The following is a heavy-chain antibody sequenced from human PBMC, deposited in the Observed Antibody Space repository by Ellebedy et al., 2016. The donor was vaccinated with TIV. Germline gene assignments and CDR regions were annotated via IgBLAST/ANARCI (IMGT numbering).Heavy chain of an antibody. CDR3: CSGYHYAVDAFDI. CDR2: IIPIFGTA. V-gene: IGHV1-69*13. CDR1: GGTFSSYA. J-gene: IGHJ3*02. Sequence: ASVKVSCKASGGTFSSYAISWVRQAPGQGLEWMGGIIPIFGTANYAQKFQGRVTITADESTSTAYMELSSLRAENTAVYYCCSGYHYAVDAFDIWGQGTTVTVSS. D-gene: IGHD3-22*01.